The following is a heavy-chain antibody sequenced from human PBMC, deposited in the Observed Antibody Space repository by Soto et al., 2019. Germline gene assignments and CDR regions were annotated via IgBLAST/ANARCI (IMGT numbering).Heavy chain of an antibody. CDR2: LYYGGSI. V-gene: IGHV4-59*01. CDR1: GGSISSGY. Sequence: SETLSLTCSVSGGSISSGYWTWIRPPPGKGLERVGYLYYGGSINYNPSLKSRVIISVDTAKNQFSLGLSSVSAADTAVYYCTGAYYDVSGYSLDPWGQGTSVTSPQ. D-gene: IGHD3-22*01. J-gene: IGHJ5*02. CDR3: TGAYYDVSGYSLDP.